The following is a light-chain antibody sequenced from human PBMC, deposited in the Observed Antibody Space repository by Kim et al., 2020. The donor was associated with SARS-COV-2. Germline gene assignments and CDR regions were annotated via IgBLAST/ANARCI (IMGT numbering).Light chain of an antibody. CDR2: RAS. CDR3: QHYGTSSIT. V-gene: IGKV3-20*01. CDR1: QSVSSDS. J-gene: IGKJ5*01. Sequence: SPGDRATLSCRASQSVSSDSLGWYQQKPGQAPRSLIYRASSRATGIPDRFRGSGSGTDFTLTINGLEPEDFAVYYCQHYGTSSITFGQGTRLEIK.